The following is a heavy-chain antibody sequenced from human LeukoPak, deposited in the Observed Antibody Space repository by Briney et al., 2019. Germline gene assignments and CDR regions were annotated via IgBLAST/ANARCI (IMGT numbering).Heavy chain of an antibody. V-gene: IGHV4-59*01. CDR2: IYDSGST. D-gene: IGHD2-21*02. Sequence: SETLSLTFTVSGGSISSYYWSWIRQPPGKGLEWIGYIYDSGSTNYNPSLKSRVTISVDTSKNQFSLKLSSVTAADTAVYYCARGGSGGDCSAFDYWGQGTLVTVSS. J-gene: IGHJ4*02. CDR1: GGSISSYY. CDR3: ARGGSGGDCSAFDY.